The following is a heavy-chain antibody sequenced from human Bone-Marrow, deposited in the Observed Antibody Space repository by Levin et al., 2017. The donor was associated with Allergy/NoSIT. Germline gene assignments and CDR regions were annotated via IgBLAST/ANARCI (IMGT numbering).Heavy chain of an antibody. CDR2: IDWDDDK. D-gene: IGHD3-9*01. J-gene: IGHJ4*02. CDR1: GFSLSTSGMC. CDR3: ARTLYYDILTGYYLLDY. V-gene: IGHV2-70*11. Sequence: QTLSLTCTFSGFSLSTSGMCVSWIRQPPGKALEWLARIDWDDDKYYSTSLKTRLTISKDTSKNQVVLTMTNMDPVDTATYYCARTLYYDILTGYYLLDYWGQGTLVTVSS.